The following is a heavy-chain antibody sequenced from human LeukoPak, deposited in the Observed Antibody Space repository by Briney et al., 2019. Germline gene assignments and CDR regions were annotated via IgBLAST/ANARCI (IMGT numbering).Heavy chain of an antibody. Sequence: GGSLRLSCAASGFTFSSYGMHWVRQAPGEGLEWVAFIRSDGSNNYYAGSVKGRFTISRDNSKNMVCLQMNSLRVEDTAVYYCVKDQQELVFDYWGQGTLVTVSS. CDR1: GFTFSSYG. V-gene: IGHV3-30*02. J-gene: IGHJ4*02. CDR3: VKDQQELVFDY. CDR2: IRSDGSNN. D-gene: IGHD6-13*01.